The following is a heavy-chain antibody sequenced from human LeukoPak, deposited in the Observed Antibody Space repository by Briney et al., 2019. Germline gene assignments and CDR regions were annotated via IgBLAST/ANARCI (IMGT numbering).Heavy chain of an antibody. CDR1: AGSISSYY. CDR2: IPYSGST. J-gene: IGHJ4*02. CDR3: ARHPELYFFDY. D-gene: IGHD3-10*01. Sequence: SETLSLTCTVSAGSISSYYWSWIRQPPGRGLEWIGYIPYSGSTNYNPSLKSRVTISAETSKNQVSLALSSVTAADTAVYYCARHPELYFFDYWGQGTLVTVSS. V-gene: IGHV4-59*08.